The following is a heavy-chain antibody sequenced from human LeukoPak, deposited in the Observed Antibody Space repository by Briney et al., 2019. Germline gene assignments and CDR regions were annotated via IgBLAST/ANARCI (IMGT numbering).Heavy chain of an antibody. V-gene: IGHV1-18*01. CDR1: GYTFTSYG. CDR3: ARVRYDFWSGYYTTYYYMDV. Sequence: ASVKVSCKASGYTFTSYGISWVRQAPGQGLEWMGWISAYNGNTNYAQKLQGRVTMTTDTSTSTAYVELRSLRSDDTAVYYCARVRYDFWSGYYTTYYYMDVWGKGTTVTVSS. J-gene: IGHJ6*03. CDR2: ISAYNGNT. D-gene: IGHD3-3*01.